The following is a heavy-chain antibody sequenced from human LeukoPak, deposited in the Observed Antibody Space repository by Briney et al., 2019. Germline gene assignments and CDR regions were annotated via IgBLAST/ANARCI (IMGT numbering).Heavy chain of an antibody. CDR1: GFTFSTYS. J-gene: IGHJ2*01. D-gene: IGHD6-19*01. V-gene: IGHV3-7*01. Sequence: GGSLRLSCAASGFTFSTYSMNWVRQAPGKGLEWVANIKQDGSEKYVDSVKGRFTISRDNAKNSLYLQMDSLRAEDSAVYYCARGVSTFFEQYSGGWYDAYNFDLWGRGTLVFVSS. CDR3: ARGVSTFFEQYSGGWYDAYNFDL. CDR2: IKQDGSEK.